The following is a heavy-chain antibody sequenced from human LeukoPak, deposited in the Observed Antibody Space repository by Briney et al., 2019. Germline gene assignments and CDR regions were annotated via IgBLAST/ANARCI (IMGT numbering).Heavy chain of an antibody. D-gene: IGHD6-13*01. CDR3: ASYAAAGSPFDY. CDR2: ISYDGSNK. V-gene: IGHV3-30-3*01. Sequence: PGRSLRLSCAASGFTFSSYAMHWVRQAPGKGLEWVAVISYDGSNKYYADSVKGRFTISRDNSKNTLYLQMNSLRAEDTAVYYCASYAAAGSPFDYWGQGTLVTVSS. CDR1: GFTFSSYA. J-gene: IGHJ4*02.